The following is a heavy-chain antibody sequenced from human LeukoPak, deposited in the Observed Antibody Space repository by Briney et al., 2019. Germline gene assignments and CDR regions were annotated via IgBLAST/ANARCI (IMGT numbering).Heavy chain of an antibody. D-gene: IGHD5-24*01. CDR1: AGSNRGYY. CDR3: ARDPVEKANSGAFDI. J-gene: IGHJ3*02. Sequence: SSETLSLTCTVSAGSNRGYYWSWIRHPRGKGLEWIGYSYYSGSTKFNPPLKSRVPIPVETPERQFSLKLSPVTAADRGVYYCARDPVEKANSGAFDIGGQGTMVTVSS. CDR2: SYYSGST. V-gene: IGHV4-59*01.